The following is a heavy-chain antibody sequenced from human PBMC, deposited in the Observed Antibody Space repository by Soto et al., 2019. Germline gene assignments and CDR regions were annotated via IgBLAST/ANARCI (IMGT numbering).Heavy chain of an antibody. J-gene: IGHJ4*02. D-gene: IGHD6-19*01. Sequence: PSETLSLTCTVSGGSISSYYWSWIRQPPGKGLEWIGYIYYSGSTYYNPSLKSRVTISVDTSKNQFSLKLSSVTAADTAVYYCARESSGWEAGFDYWGQGTLVTVSS. CDR2: IYYSGST. V-gene: IGHV4-59*01. CDR3: ARESSGWEAGFDY. CDR1: GGSISSYY.